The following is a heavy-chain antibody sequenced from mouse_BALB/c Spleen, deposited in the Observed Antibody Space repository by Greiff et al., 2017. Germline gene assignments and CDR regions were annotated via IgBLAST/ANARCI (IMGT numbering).Heavy chain of an antibody. CDR2: INPSTGYT. Sequence: VKLQESGAELAKPGASVKMSCKASGYTFTSYWMHWVKQRPGQGLEWIGYINPSTGYTEYNQKFKDKATLTADKSSSTAYMQLSSLTSEDSAVYYCARSPLSSGYVAYWGQGTLVTVSA. CDR3: ARSPLSSGYVAY. D-gene: IGHD3-1*01. J-gene: IGHJ3*01. CDR1: GYTFTSYW. V-gene: IGHV1-7*01.